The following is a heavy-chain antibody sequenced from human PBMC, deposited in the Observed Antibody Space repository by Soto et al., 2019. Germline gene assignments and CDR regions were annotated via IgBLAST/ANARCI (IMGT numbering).Heavy chain of an antibody. CDR2: ISSNGGST. CDR1: GFTFSSYA. Sequence: EVPLVESGGGLVQPGGSLRLSCAASGFTFSSYAMHWVRQAPGKGLEYVSAISSNGGSTYYANSVKGRFTISRDNSKNTLYLQMGSLRAEDMAVYYCARVGDHDPYYYGMDVWGQGTTVTVSS. CDR3: ARVGDHDPYYYGMDV. V-gene: IGHV3-64*01. J-gene: IGHJ6*02. D-gene: IGHD2-21*02.